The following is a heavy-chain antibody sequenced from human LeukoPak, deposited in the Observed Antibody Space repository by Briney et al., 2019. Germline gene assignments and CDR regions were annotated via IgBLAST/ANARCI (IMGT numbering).Heavy chain of an antibody. D-gene: IGHD3-10*01. Sequence: GRSLRLSCAASGFTFSSYGMHWVRQAPGKGLEWVAVISYDGSNKYYADSVKGRFTISRDNSKNTLYLQMNSLRAEDTAVYYCAKCLKGIPIYGMDVWGQGTTVTVSS. V-gene: IGHV3-30*18. CDR3: AKCLKGIPIYGMDV. CDR2: ISYDGSNK. CDR1: GFTFSSYG. J-gene: IGHJ6*02.